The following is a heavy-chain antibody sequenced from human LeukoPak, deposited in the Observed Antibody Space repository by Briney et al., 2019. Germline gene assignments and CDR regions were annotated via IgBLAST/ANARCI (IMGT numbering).Heavy chain of an antibody. Sequence: GGSLRLSCAASGFTFSNAWMSWVRQAPGKGLEWVGRIKSKTDGGTTDYAAPVKGRFTISRDDSKNTLYLQMNSLKTEDTAVYYCTTASYCSGGSCYPSDFDYWGQGTLVTVSS. CDR2: IKSKTDGGTT. D-gene: IGHD2-15*01. CDR3: TTASYCSGGSCYPSDFDY. J-gene: IGHJ4*02. CDR1: GFTFSNAW. V-gene: IGHV3-15*01.